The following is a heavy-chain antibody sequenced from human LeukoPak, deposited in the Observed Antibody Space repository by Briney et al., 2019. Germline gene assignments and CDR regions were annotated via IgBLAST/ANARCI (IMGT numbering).Heavy chain of an antibody. V-gene: IGHV3-23*01. CDR1: GFTFSSYA. CDR3: ANRVGATPRSYFDY. Sequence: GGSLRLSCAASGFTFSSYAMSWVRQAPGKGLEWVSAISGSGGSTYYADSVKGRSTISRDNSKNTLYLQMNSLRAEDTAVYYCANRVGATPRSYFDYWGQGTLVTVSS. CDR2: ISGSGGST. D-gene: IGHD1-26*01. J-gene: IGHJ4*02.